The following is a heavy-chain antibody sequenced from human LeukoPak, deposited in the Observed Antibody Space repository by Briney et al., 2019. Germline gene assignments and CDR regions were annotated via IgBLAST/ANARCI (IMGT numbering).Heavy chain of an antibody. Sequence: GGSLRLSCAASGFTFTNYAMNWVRQAPGKELEWVSGISDSGATTYFVDSVKGRFTISRDNSKNTLYLQMNGLRAEDTAIYYCAKGDWSTRWTFFDYWGQGTLVTVSS. CDR2: ISDSGATT. CDR3: AKGDWSTRWTFFDY. V-gene: IGHV3-23*01. J-gene: IGHJ4*02. CDR1: GFTFTNYA. D-gene: IGHD2-21*02.